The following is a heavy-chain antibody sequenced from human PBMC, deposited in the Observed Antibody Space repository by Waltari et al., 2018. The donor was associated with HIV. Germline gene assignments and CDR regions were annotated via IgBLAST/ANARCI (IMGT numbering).Heavy chain of an antibody. CDR2: IWYDGDNK. D-gene: IGHD3-22*01. V-gene: IGHV3-33*01. CDR3: ARGGYYYDISGYYHY. CDR1: GFPFSNFA. J-gene: IGHJ4*02. Sequence: QVQLVESGGGVVQPGRSLSLSCAASGFPFSNFAIHWVRQAPGKGLEWVAVIWYDGDNKYYADSVKGRFTISRDNSKNTLYLQMNSLRVEDTAVYYCARGGYYYDISGYYHYWGQGTLVTVSS.